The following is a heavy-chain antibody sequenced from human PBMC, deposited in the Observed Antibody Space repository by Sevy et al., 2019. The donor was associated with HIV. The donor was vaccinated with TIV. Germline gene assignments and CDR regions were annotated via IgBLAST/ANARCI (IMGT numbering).Heavy chain of an antibody. J-gene: IGHJ6*02. CDR3: ARDGGATDYGMDV. Sequence: GGSLRLSCGASGFTFNTYNFNWVRQAPGKGLECVSSISSTSTYIYYADSVRGRFTISRDNAKNSLYLQMNNLRAEDMAIYYCARDGGATDYGMDVWGLGTTVTVSS. CDR1: GFTFNTYN. D-gene: IGHD1-26*01. V-gene: IGHV3-21*01. CDR2: ISSTSTYI.